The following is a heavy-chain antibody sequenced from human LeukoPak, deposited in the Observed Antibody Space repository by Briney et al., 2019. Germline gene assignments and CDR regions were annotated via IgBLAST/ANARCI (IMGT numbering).Heavy chain of an antibody. D-gene: IGHD6-13*01. CDR1: GGSLSSSSYY. Sequence: SETLSLTCTVSGGSLSSSSYYWGSSRQAPGKGMEWSGDNYYSGTTYYNPSLKSRVTISVDTSKSQFSLKLDSVTAADTAVYYCARRRYSSSWYPFDYWGEGTLVTVSS. J-gene: IGHJ4*02. V-gene: IGHV4-39*07. CDR3: ARRRYSSSWYPFDY. CDR2: NYYSGTT.